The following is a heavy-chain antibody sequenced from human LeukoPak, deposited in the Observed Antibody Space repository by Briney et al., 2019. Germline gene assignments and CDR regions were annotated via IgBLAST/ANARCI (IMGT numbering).Heavy chain of an antibody. J-gene: IGHJ4*02. CDR2: FDPEDGET. D-gene: IGHD6-6*01. Sequence: GASVKVSCKVSGYTLTELSMHWVRQAPGKGLEWMGGFDPEDGETIYAQKFQGRVTMTEDTSTDTAYMELSSLRSEDTAVYYCATRSLGPYSSSLGAFDYWGQGTLVTVSS. V-gene: IGHV1-24*01. CDR3: ATRSLGPYSSSLGAFDY. CDR1: GYTLTELS.